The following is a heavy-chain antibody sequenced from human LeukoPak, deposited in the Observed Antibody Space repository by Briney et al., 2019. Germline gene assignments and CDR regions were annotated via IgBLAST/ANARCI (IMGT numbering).Heavy chain of an antibody. V-gene: IGHV4-34*01. CDR2: INHSGST. D-gene: IGHD2-15*01. Sequence: PSETLSLTCAVYGGSFSGYYWSWIRQPPGKGLEWIGEINHSGSTNYNPSPKSRVTISVDTSKSQFSLKLSSVTAADAAVYYCARGPLRYCSGGSCYYYYYMDVWGKGTTVTVSS. J-gene: IGHJ6*03. CDR1: GGSFSGYY. CDR3: ARGPLRYCSGGSCYYYYYMDV.